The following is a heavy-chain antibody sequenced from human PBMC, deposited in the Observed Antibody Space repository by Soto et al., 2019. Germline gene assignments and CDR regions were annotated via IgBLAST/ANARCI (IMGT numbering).Heavy chain of an antibody. CDR2: IYSGEST. D-gene: IGHD5-18*01. J-gene: IGHJ4*02. V-gene: IGHV3-53*01. CDR3: ARGSPTSSYPLDS. CDR1: GLSVSTNF. Sequence: EVQLVESGGGLMQPGGSLRLSCKASGLSVSTNFMSWVRQAPGKGLEWVSVIYSGESTYYADSVKGRFTVSRDKSENTLYLQMSGLRGDDAGMYYCARGSPTSSYPLDSWGQGTLVTVSS.